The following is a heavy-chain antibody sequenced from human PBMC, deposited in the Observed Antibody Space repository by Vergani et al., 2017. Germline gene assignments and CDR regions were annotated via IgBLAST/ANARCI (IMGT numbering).Heavy chain of an antibody. CDR1: GGSISSGDYY. J-gene: IGHJ6*03. V-gene: IGHV4-31*03. CDR3: AREVAATSVTYYYYYYMDV. CDR2: IYYSGST. D-gene: IGHD2-15*01. Sequence: QVQLQESGPGLVKPSQTLSLTCTVSGGSISSGDYYWSWIRQHPGKGLEWIGYIYYSGSTYYNPSLKSRVTISVDTSKNQFSLKLSSVTAADTAVYYCAREVAATSVTYYYYYYMDVWGKGTTVTVSS.